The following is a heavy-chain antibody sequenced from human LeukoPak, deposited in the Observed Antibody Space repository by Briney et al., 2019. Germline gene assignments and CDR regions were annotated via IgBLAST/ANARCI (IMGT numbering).Heavy chain of an antibody. V-gene: IGHV3-20*04. CDR2: INWNGGST. D-gene: IGHD6-13*01. CDR1: GFTFDDYG. Sequence: GGSLRLSCAASGFTFDDYGMSWVRQAPGKGLEWVSGINWNGGSTGYADSVKGRFTISRDNAKNSLYLQMNSLRAEDTALYYCASGGSSSWYSSLDYWGQGTLVTVSS. J-gene: IGHJ4*02. CDR3: ASGGSSSWYSSLDY.